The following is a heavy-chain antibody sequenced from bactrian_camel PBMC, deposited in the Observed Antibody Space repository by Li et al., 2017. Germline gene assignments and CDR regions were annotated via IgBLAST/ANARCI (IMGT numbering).Heavy chain of an antibody. CDR1: GFIFRDHY. CDR3: AAEGRWDDSCSTARESVGY. D-gene: IGHD3*01. Sequence: LVESGGGLVQPGESLRLSCAASGFIFRDHYMNWVRQAPGKGLEWVSHIYSGGGGAYYADSVKGRFTIARDNAKKTLSLQMNGLKPEDTAMYYCAAEGRWDDSCSTARESVGYWGQGTQVTVS. J-gene: IGHJ6*01. V-gene: IGHV3S40*01. CDR2: IYSGGGGA.